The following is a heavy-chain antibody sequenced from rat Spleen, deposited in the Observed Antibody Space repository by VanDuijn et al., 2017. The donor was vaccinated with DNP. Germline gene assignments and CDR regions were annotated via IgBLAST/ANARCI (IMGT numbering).Heavy chain of an antibody. CDR2: ISYEGSST. Sequence: EVQLVESGGGLVQPGRSLKLSCAASGFTFSDYYMAWVRQAPKKGLEWVAYISYEGSSTYYRDSVKGRFTISRDDAKSSLYLQMNSLKSEDTATYYCARGSGTYYWYFDFWGPGTMVTVSS. J-gene: IGHJ1*01. CDR1: GFTFSDYY. D-gene: IGHD5-1*01. CDR3: ARGSGTYYWYFDF. V-gene: IGHV5-22*01.